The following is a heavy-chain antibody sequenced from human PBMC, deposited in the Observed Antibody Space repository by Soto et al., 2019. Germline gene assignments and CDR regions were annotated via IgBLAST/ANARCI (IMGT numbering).Heavy chain of an antibody. V-gene: IGHV3-23*01. CDR3: EKYYDSSGRIAFDL. D-gene: IGHD3-22*01. Sequence: GGSLRLSCAASRFTFTSYAMGWVRQAPGKGLEWVSVISGTGGNTYHADSVKGRFTISRDNSKNTVYLQMNSLRAEDTAVYYCEKYYDSSGRIAFDLWGQGTMVTVSS. J-gene: IGHJ3*01. CDR1: RFTFTSYA. CDR2: ISGTGGNT.